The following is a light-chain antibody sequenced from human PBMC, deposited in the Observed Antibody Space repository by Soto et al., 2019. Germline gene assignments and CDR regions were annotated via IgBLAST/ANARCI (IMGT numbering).Light chain of an antibody. Sequence: DIQMTQSPSTLSASVGDRVTITCRASQSIGISLASYQQKPGKAPNLLIYTASSLEGGVPSRFRGSGSGAEFTLTINSLQPDDFATYYCQRYGLYPWTFGQGTKVE. J-gene: IGKJ1*01. CDR1: QSIGIS. CDR3: QRYGLYPWT. V-gene: IGKV1-5*03. CDR2: TAS.